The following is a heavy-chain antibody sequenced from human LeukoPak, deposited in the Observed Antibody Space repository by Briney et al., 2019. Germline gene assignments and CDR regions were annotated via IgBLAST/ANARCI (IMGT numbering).Heavy chain of an antibody. J-gene: IGHJ6*03. CDR2: INHSGST. V-gene: IGHV4-34*01. D-gene: IGHD4-17*01. Sequence: SETLSLTCAVYGGSFSGYYWSWIRQPPGKGLEWIGEINHSGSTNYNPSLKSRVTISVDTSKNQFSLKLSSVTAADTAVYYCARGGYGDYTHYYYYMDVWGKGTTVTVSS. CDR1: GGSFSGYY. CDR3: ARGGYGDYTHYYYYMDV.